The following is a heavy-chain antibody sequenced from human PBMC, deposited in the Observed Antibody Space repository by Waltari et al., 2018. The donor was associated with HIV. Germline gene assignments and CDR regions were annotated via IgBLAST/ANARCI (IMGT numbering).Heavy chain of an antibody. V-gene: IGHV3-21*02. D-gene: IGHD6-6*01. J-gene: IGHJ5*02. CDR2: ISSSGNFK. CDR1: GLIFNRYS. CDR3: ARDSRGSTWSLNWFDP. Sequence: EVQLVESGGGPVKPGESLRLSCVTSGLIFNRYSMNWVRQAPGKGPEWVSSISSSGNFKHYADSVKGRFTISRDNAENSLYLQMNGLRAEDTAIYYCARDSRGSTWSLNWFDPWGQGTLVTVSS.